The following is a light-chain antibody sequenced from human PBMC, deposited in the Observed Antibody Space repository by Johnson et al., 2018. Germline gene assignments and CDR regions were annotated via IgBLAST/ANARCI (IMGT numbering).Light chain of an antibody. J-gene: IGLJ1*01. Sequence: QSVLTQPPSVSAAPGQKVTISCSGSSSNIGNNYVSWYQQLPGTAPKLLIYENNKRPSGIPDRFSGSKSGTSATLGITGLQTGDESDYYCGTWDSSLIAGNVFGT. CDR3: GTWDSSLIAGNV. CDR1: SSNIGNNY. CDR2: ENN. V-gene: IGLV1-51*02.